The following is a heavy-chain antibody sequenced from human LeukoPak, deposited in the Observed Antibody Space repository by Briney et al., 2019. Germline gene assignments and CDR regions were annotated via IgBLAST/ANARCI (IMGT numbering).Heavy chain of an antibody. CDR1: GGSISSYY. D-gene: IGHD6-19*01. CDR2: IYTSGST. V-gene: IGHV4-4*07. Sequence: SETLTLTCTVSGGSISSYYWSWIRQPAGKGLEWIGRIYTSGSTNYNPSLKSRVTMSVDTSKNQFSLKLSSVTAADTAVYYCASSIAVAGRGAEYFQHWGQGPLVIV. CDR3: ASSIAVAGRGAEYFQH. J-gene: IGHJ1*01.